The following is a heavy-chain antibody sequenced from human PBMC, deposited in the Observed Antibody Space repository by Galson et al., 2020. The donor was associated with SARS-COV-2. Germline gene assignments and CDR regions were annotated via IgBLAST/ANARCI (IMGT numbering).Heavy chain of an antibody. J-gene: IGHJ3*02. CDR2: IYPGDSDT. Sequence: GESLKISCKGSGYSFTSYWIGWVRQMPGKGLEWMGIIYPGDSDTRYSPSFQGQVTISADKSISTAYLQWSSLKASDTAMYYCARLPYERGVFTMVRGVIIGAFDIWGQGTMVTVSS. D-gene: IGHD3-10*01. V-gene: IGHV5-51*01. CDR3: ARLPYERGVFTMVRGVIIGAFDI. CDR1: GYSFTSYW.